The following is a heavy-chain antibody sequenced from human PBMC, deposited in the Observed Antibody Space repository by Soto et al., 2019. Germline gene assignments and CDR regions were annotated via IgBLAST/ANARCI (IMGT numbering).Heavy chain of an antibody. J-gene: IGHJ4*02. CDR2: IKNKANSYTT. CDR3: TRVRLGSSRSSDY. V-gene: IGHV3-72*01. Sequence: EVQLVESGGGLVQPEGSLRLSGAASGFTFSDHYMDWVRQAPGKGLEWVGRIKNKANSYTTEYAAPVKGRFSISRDDSTPPVFLQTTRPKTGDTAAYYCTRVRLGSSRSSDYWRQGILVTVSS. CDR1: GFTFSDHY. D-gene: IGHD6-19*01.